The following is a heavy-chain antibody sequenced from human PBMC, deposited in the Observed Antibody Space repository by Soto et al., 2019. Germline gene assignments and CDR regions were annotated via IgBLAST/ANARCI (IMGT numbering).Heavy chain of an antibody. Sequence: EVQLLESGGGLVQPGGSLRLSWAASGFTFSSNAMSWAPQVPGKGLEWVSAISGGGGSTYYADSVKGRFTFSRDNSKNALYLQMNSLRAEDTAVYYCAKDRHQFVVVTEFDYWGQGTLVTVSS. CDR2: ISGGGGST. CDR3: AKDRHQFVVVTEFDY. D-gene: IGHD2-21*02. V-gene: IGHV3-23*01. CDR1: GFTFSSNA. J-gene: IGHJ4*02.